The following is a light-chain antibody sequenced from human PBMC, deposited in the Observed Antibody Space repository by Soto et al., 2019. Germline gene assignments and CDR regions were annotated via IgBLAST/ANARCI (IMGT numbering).Light chain of an antibody. Sequence: QSVLTQPASVSGSPGQSITISCTGTSNDIGLYNYVSWYQQHPGKAPKLVIYEVTYRPSGVSDRFSGSKSDNTASLTISGRQAEDEADYYCSSYTLSSTWVFGGGTKLTVL. V-gene: IGLV2-14*01. J-gene: IGLJ3*02. CDR2: EVT. CDR3: SSYTLSSTWV. CDR1: SNDIGLYNY.